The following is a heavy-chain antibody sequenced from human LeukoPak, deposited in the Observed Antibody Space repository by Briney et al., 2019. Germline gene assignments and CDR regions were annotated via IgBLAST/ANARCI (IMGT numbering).Heavy chain of an antibody. D-gene: IGHD2-8*01. J-gene: IGHJ4*02. CDR2: FDPEDGET. CDR3: ATEYCTNGVCNAPY. CDR1: GYTLTELS. V-gene: IGHV1-24*01. Sequence: EASVKVSCKVSGYTLTELSMHWVRQAPGKGLEWMGGFDPEDGETIYAQKFQGRVTMTEDTSTDTAYMELSSLRSEDTAVYYCATEYCTNGVCNAPYWGQGTLVTVSS.